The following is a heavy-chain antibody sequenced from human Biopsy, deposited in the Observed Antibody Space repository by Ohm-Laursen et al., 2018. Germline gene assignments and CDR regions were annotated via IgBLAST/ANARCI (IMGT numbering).Heavy chain of an antibody. CDR3: ARLLQTDGDGFWSGYYDY. Sequence: SVKVSCKGSGYTFTNHYIHWVRQAPGQGPEWMGIINPVGGSTNYAQKFQGRVTLTTDTSTSTVHMELRSLRSDDTAVYYCARLLQTDGDGFWSGYYDYWGQGTLVTVSS. CDR1: GYTFTNHY. CDR2: INPVGGST. J-gene: IGHJ4*02. D-gene: IGHD3-3*01. V-gene: IGHV1-46*01.